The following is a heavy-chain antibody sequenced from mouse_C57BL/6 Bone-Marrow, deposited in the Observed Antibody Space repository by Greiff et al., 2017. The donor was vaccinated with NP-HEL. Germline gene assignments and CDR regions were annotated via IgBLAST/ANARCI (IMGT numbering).Heavy chain of an antibody. CDR3: ARRGDGYFFAY. Sequence: VQLQQSGPELVKPGASVKIPCKASGYTFTDYNMDWVKQSHGKSLEWIGDINPNNGGPIYHQQFKGKATLTVDKSSSTANMELRSLTSEDTAVYYCARRGDGYFFAYWGKGALVTVSA. CDR1: GYTFTDYN. D-gene: IGHD2-3*01. J-gene: IGHJ3*01. V-gene: IGHV1-18*01. CDR2: INPNNGGP.